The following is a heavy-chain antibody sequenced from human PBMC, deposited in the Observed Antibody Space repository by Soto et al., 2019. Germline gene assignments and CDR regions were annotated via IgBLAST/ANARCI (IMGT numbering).Heavy chain of an antibody. V-gene: IGHV3-74*01. CDR2: ITSDGSGT. CDR3: ARDRGATNWFDP. J-gene: IGHJ5*02. D-gene: IGHD1-26*01. CDR1: GFTFSSFW. Sequence: PSCAASGFTFSSFWMHWVRQAPGEGPVWVSHITSDGSGTNYGDSVKGRFTISRDNAKNTLYLQMNSLRAEDTAVYYCARDRGATNWFDPWGQGTLVTVSS.